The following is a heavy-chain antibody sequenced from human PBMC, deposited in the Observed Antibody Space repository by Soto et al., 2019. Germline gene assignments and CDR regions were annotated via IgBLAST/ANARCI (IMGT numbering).Heavy chain of an antibody. J-gene: IGHJ3*02. CDR2: IKQDGSEK. V-gene: IGHV3-7*01. D-gene: IGHD3-22*01. CDR1: GFTFSSYW. CDR3: ARDPGDSSGSAFEI. Sequence: GGSLRLSCAASGFTFSSYWMSWVRQAPGKGLEWVANIKQDGSEKYYVDSVKGRFTISRDNAKNSLYLQMNSLRAEDTAVYYCARDPGDSSGSAFEIWGQGTMVTVSS.